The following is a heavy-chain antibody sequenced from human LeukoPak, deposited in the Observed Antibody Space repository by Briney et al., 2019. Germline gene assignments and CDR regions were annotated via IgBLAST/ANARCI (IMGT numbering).Heavy chain of an antibody. CDR1: GESINPYY. CDR2: INHSGST. J-gene: IGHJ5*02. V-gene: IGHV4-34*01. CDR3: ARGGRSGATKT. Sequence: SETLSLTCTVSGESINPYYWNWIRQPPGKGLEWIGEINHSGSTNYNPSLKSRVTISVDTSKNQFSLKLSSVTAADTAVYYCARGGRSGATKTWGQGTLVTVSS. D-gene: IGHD1-26*01.